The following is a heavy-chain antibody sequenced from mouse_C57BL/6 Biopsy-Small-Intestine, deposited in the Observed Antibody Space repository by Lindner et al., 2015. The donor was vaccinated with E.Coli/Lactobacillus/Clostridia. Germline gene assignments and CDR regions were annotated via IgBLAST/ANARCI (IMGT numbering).Heavy chain of an antibody. CDR2: IYPRSNNT. CDR1: GYTFTSYG. V-gene: IGHV1-81*01. D-gene: IGHD2-2*01. J-gene: IGHJ2*01. Sequence: VQLQESGAELTRPGASVKLSCKASGYTFTSYGISWVKQRTGQGLEWIGEIYPRSNNTYYNEKFKGKATLTADKSSSTAYMELRKNXLTSEDSAVYFCARSGGLRLDYWGQGTTLTVSS. CDR3: ARSGGLRLDY.